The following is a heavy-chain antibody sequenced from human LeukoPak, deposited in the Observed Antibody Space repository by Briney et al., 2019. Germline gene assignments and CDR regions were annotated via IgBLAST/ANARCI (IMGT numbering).Heavy chain of an antibody. CDR1: GFSFSRYA. CDR2: ISDDGSNK. V-gene: IGHV3-30*01. J-gene: IGHJ4*02. CDR3: ARASIAARGGRGGYLDY. D-gene: IGHD6-6*01. Sequence: PGGSLRLSCAASGFSFSRYAMHWVRQAPGKVLEWVAVISDDGSNKSYADSVKGRFTISRDNSKNPLYLQMNSLRAEDTAVYYCARASIAARGGRGGYLDYWGQGTLVTVSS.